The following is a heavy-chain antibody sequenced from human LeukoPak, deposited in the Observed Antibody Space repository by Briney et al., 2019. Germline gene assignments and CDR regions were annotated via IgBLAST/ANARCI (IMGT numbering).Heavy chain of an antibody. J-gene: IGHJ6*04. CDR2: ISAYNGNT. V-gene: IGHV1-18*04. CDR1: GYTFTSYG. CDR3: ARDASLRVGSASDIVVVPATASGMDV. D-gene: IGHD2-2*01. Sequence: ASVNVSCKASGYTFTSYGISWVRQAPGQGLEWMGWISAYNGNTNYAQKLQGGVTMTTDTSTSTAYMELRSLRSDDTAVYYCARDASLRVGSASDIVVVPATASGMDVWGKGTTVTVSS.